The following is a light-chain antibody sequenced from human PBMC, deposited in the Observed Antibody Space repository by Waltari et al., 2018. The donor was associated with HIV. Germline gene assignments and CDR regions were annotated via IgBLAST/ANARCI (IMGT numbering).Light chain of an antibody. CDR1: NIGNKN. Sequence: SYVMTQPPSVSVAPGKTATITCGGNNIGNKNVHWYQQKPGQAPVMVMSDNTDRPSGIPGRFSGSNSGNTATLAISRVEAGDEADYYCHVWDTSSDHWVFGGGTKLTVL. J-gene: IGLJ3*02. CDR2: DNT. V-gene: IGLV3-21*04. CDR3: HVWDTSSDHWV.